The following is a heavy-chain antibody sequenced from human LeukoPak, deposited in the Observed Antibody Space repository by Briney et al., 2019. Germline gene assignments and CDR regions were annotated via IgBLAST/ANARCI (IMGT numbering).Heavy chain of an antibody. CDR3: ARVEEDRSSTRCYAGIDY. Sequence: ASVKVSCKASGYTFTSYGISWVRQAPGQGLEWMGWISGYNGNTNYAQILQGRVTMTTDTSTSTAYMELRSLRSDDTAVYYCARVEEDRSSTRCYAGIDYWGQGPLVTVSS. CDR2: ISGYNGNT. D-gene: IGHD2-2*01. J-gene: IGHJ4*02. CDR1: GYTFTSYG. V-gene: IGHV1-18*01.